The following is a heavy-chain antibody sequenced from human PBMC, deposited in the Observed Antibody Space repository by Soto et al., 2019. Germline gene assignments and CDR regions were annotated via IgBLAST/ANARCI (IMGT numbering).Heavy chain of an antibody. CDR3: ARQEFSAQYYYAMDV. D-gene: IGHD3-10*01. Sequence: QVQLVQSGAEVKKPGSSVKVSCKASGGTFSIYALSWVRLAPGQGLEWMGGIIPISGIANYAQKFQVRVTITAYESTSTVYMEMSSLRSEDTAVYYCARQEFSAQYYYAMDVWGQGTTVTVSS. J-gene: IGHJ6*02. CDR2: IIPISGIA. V-gene: IGHV1-69*01. CDR1: GGTFSIYA.